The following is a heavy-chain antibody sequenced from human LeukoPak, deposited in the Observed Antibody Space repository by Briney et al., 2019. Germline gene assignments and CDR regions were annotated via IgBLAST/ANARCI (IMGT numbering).Heavy chain of an antibody. CDR3: ARVATVTSNWFDP. J-gene: IGHJ5*02. Sequence: GGSLRLSCAASGFTFSSYSMNWVRQAPGKGLEGVSSISSSSTYLYHADSVTGRFTLSRDNAKHPLYLKMNSLRAADTAVYYCARVATVTSNWFDPWGQGTLVTVSS. CDR1: GFTFSSYS. D-gene: IGHD4-17*01. CDR2: ISSSSTYL. V-gene: IGHV3-21*01.